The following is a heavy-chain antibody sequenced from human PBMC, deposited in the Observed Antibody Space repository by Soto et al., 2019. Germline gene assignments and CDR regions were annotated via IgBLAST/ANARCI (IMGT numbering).Heavy chain of an antibody. J-gene: IGHJ2*01. V-gene: IGHV1-69*12. D-gene: IGHD5-12*01. CDR2: IIPIFGTA. CDR3: ARGNHRWLQLWYFDL. Sequence: QVQLVQSGAEVKKPGSSVTVSCKASGGTFSSYTISWVRQAPGQGLEWMGGIIPIFGTANSAQKFQGRVTITADESTSTAYMELRSLRSEDTAVYYCARGNHRWLQLWYFDLWGRGTLVTVSS. CDR1: GGTFSSYT.